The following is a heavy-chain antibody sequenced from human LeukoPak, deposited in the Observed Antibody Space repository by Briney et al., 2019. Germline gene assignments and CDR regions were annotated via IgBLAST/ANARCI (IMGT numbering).Heavy chain of an antibody. V-gene: IGHV3-66*01. D-gene: IGHD7-27*01. J-gene: IGHJ4*02. Sequence: GGSLRLSCAASGFTFTTYFMSWVRQAPGKGLEWVSVIYTGGSTYYADSVKGRFTISRDNSKNTLYLQMNSLRGEDTAVYYCARDRSPVTGGDYFDYWGQGTLVTVSS. CDR1: GFTFTTYF. CDR2: IYTGGST. CDR3: ARDRSPVTGGDYFDY.